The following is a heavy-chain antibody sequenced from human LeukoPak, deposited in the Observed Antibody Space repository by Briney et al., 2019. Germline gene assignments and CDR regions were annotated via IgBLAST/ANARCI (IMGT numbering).Heavy chain of an antibody. CDR2: ISGSGGST. J-gene: IGHJ5*02. Sequence: GGSLRLSCAASGFAFSTYAMSWVRQAPGQGLDWVSSISGSGGSTYYADSVKGRFTISRDNSKNTLHLQMNSLRAEDTAVCYCAKDPTPSTYNWNGWFDPWGQGTLVTVSS. V-gene: IGHV3-23*01. D-gene: IGHD1-1*01. CDR1: GFAFSTYA. CDR3: AKDPTPSTYNWNGWFDP.